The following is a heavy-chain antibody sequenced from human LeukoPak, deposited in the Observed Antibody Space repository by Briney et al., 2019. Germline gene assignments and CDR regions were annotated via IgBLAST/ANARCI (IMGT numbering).Heavy chain of an antibody. Sequence: GGSLRLSCAASGFTFSSYWMSWVRQAPGKGLEWVANIIQDGSEKKYVDSVKGRFTISRDNAKNSLYLQMNSLRAEDTALYYCARDGLGDAFDIWGQGTMVTVSS. CDR3: ARDGLGDAFDI. D-gene: IGHD2-2*03. V-gene: IGHV3-7*03. J-gene: IGHJ3*02. CDR1: GFTFSSYW. CDR2: IIQDGSEK.